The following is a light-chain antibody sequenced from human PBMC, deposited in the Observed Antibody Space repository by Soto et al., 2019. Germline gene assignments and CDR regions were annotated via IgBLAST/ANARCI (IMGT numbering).Light chain of an antibody. J-gene: IGKJ1*01. Sequence: EIVMTQSPATLSVSPGERATLSCMASQSVSNSLAWYQQKPGQAPRLLIYGASTRATGFPARFSGNGSGTDFTLTISDVQPEDFALYYCHQRQSWPRTFGQGTKVDI. V-gene: IGKV3-15*01. CDR3: HQRQSWPRT. CDR2: GAS. CDR1: QSVSNS.